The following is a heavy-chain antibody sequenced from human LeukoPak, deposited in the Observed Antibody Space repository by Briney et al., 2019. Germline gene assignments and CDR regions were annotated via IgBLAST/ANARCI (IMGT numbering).Heavy chain of an antibody. CDR1: GDSISTYF. CDR2: IHFSGSA. V-gene: IGHV4-59*08. Sequence: SETLSLTCTVSGDSISTYFWSWIRKPPGQGLEWIGYIHFSGSANYSPSLKRRVTISVDTSKNHFALNLNSVITVDTAVYYCARQSNSWPDYFDQWGQGALVTVSS. CDR3: ARQSNSWPDYFDQ. D-gene: IGHD6-13*01. J-gene: IGHJ4*02.